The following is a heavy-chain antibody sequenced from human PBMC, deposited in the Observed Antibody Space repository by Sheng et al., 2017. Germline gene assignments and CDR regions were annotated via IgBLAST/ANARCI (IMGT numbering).Heavy chain of an antibody. D-gene: IGHD3-10*01. CDR3: ARLNDYGSGTFFVRKSDV. V-gene: IGHV4-34*01. J-gene: IGHJ6*02. CDR1: GGSFSGYY. Sequence: QVQLQQWGAGLLKPSETLSLTCAVYGGSFSGYYWSWIRQPPGKGLEWIGEINHSGSTNYNPSLKSRVTISVDTSKNQFSLKLSSVTAADTAVYYCARLNDYGSGTFFVRKSDVWGQGTTVTVSS. CDR2: INHSGST.